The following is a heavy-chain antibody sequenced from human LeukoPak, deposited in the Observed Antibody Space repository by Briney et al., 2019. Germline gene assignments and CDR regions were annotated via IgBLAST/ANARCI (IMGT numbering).Heavy chain of an antibody. V-gene: IGHV3-21*01. Sequence: GGSLRLSCAASGFTFSSYSMNWVRQAPGKGLEWVSSISSSSSYIYSADSVKGRFTISRDKAKNSLYLQMNSLRAEDTAVYYCAELGITMIGGVWGKGTTVTISS. CDR2: ISSSSSYI. D-gene: IGHD3-10*02. J-gene: IGHJ6*04. CDR3: AELGITMIGGV. CDR1: GFTFSSYS.